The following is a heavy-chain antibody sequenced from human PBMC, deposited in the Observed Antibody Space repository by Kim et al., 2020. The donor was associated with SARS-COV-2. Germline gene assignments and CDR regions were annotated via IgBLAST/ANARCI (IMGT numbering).Heavy chain of an antibody. J-gene: IGHJ3*02. D-gene: IGHD2-15*01. Sequence: ASVKVSCKASGYTFTSYAMHWVRQAPGQRLEWMGWINAGNGNTKYSQKFQGRVTITRDTSASTAYMELSSLRSEDTAVYYCARDPDIVVPRAFDIWGQGTMVTVSS. CDR3: ARDPDIVVPRAFDI. CDR2: INAGNGNT. V-gene: IGHV1-3*01. CDR1: GYTFTSYA.